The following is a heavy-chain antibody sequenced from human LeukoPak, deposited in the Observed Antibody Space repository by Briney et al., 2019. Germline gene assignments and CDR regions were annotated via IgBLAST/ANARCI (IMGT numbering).Heavy chain of an antibody. CDR2: IYYSGST. CDR3: ARDRRGGAVGY. V-gene: IGHV4-39*07. D-gene: IGHD2-15*01. CDR1: GGSISSSSYY. Sequence: SETLSLTCTVSGGSISSSSYYWGWIRQPPGKGLEWIGSIYYSGSTYYNPSLKSRVTISVDTSKNQFSLKLSSVTAADTAVYYCARDRRGGAVGYWGQGTLVTVSS. J-gene: IGHJ4*02.